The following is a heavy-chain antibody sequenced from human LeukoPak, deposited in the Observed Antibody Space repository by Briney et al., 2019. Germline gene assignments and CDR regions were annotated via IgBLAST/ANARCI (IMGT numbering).Heavy chain of an antibody. CDR1: GGSISSGGYY. CDR3: ARGAWFGDPDYYYYGMDV. CDR2: IYYSGST. Sequence: SQTLSLTCTVSGGSISSGGYYWSWIRQHPGKGLEWIGYIYYSGSTYYNPSLKSRVTISVDTPKNQFSLKLSSVTAADTAVYYCARGAWFGDPDYYYYGMDVWGQGTTVTVSS. V-gene: IGHV4-31*03. D-gene: IGHD3-10*01. J-gene: IGHJ6*02.